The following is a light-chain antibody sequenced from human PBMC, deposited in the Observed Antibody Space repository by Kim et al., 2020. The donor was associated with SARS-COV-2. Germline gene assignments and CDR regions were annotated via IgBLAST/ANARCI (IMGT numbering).Light chain of an antibody. J-gene: IGKJ5*01. Sequence: DIQMTQSPSSLSASVGDRVTITCWASQGISNYLAWYQQKPGKVPKLLIYAASTLQSGVPSRFSGSGSGTDFTLTISSLQPEDVATYYCQKYNSAPFGQGTRLEIK. CDR3: QKYNSAP. CDR1: QGISNY. V-gene: IGKV1-27*01. CDR2: AAS.